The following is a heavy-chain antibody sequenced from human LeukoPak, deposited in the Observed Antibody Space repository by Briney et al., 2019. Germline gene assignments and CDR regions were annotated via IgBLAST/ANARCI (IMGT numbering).Heavy chain of an antibody. Sequence: GGSLRLSCAASGFTFSSYEMNWVRQAPGKGLEWVSAISGSGGSTYYADSVKGRFTISRDNSKNTLYLQMNSLRAEDTAVYYCAKDYRHCSGGSCYSDYWGQGTLVTVSS. V-gene: IGHV3-23*01. CDR2: ISGSGGST. CDR1: GFTFSSYE. D-gene: IGHD2-15*01. CDR3: AKDYRHCSGGSCYSDY. J-gene: IGHJ4*02.